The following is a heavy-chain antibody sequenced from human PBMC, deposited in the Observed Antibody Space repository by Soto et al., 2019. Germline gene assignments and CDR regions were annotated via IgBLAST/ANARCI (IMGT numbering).Heavy chain of an antibody. Sequence: GGSLRLSCAASGCTFSSYAMNWVRQAPGKGLEWVSVISGSDGSTYYADSVKGRFTISRDNSKNTLYLQMSGLRGEDTAVYYCARAAYASSWNWFDPWGQGTLVTVSS. CDR1: GCTFSSYA. V-gene: IGHV3-23*01. CDR3: ARAAYASSWNWFDP. J-gene: IGHJ5*02. CDR2: ISGSDGST. D-gene: IGHD6-13*01.